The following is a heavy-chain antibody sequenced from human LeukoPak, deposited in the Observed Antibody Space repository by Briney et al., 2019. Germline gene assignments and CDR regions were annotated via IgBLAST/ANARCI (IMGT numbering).Heavy chain of an antibody. D-gene: IGHD5-12*01. CDR3: AGEYSGYDYLSY. CDR2: IIPVFGTA. Sequence: ASVKVSCKASGGTFSSYAISWVRQAPGQGLEWMGGIIPVFGTANYAQKFQGRVTITADESTSTAYMELSSLRSEDTAVYYCAGEYSGYDYLSYWGQGTLVTVS. CDR1: GGTFSSYA. V-gene: IGHV1-69*13. J-gene: IGHJ4*02.